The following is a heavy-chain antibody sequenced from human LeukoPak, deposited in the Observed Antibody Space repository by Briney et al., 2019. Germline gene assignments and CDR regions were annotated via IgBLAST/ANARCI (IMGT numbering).Heavy chain of an antibody. CDR3: ASERWLQHTGYDD. CDR1: GSTFTSYG. Sequence: GASVKLSCYASGSTFTSYGISRLRQPPGQGLEWVGRIIDILGIANYAQKYEGRVTITANKSTRTAYMELSRLRDENTAVYCCASERWLQHTGYDDWGQGTLVTVSS. CDR2: IIDILGIA. D-gene: IGHD5-24*01. J-gene: IGHJ4*02. V-gene: IGHV1-69*04.